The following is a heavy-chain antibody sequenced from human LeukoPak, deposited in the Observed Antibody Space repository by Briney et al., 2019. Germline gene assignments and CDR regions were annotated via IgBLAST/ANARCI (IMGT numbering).Heavy chain of an antibody. CDR1: GFTFSSYG. Sequence: GGSLRLSCAASGFTFSSYGMNWVRHAPGKGLAWVASISSTGSYIYYADSGKGRFTISRDNAKKSLYLQMNSLRAEDTAVYYCARVVTVAWSERRPGYFYMDVWGKGTTVTVSS. D-gene: IGHD1-1*01. CDR2: ISSTGSYI. J-gene: IGHJ6*03. CDR3: ARVVTVAWSERRPGYFYMDV. V-gene: IGHV3-21*01.